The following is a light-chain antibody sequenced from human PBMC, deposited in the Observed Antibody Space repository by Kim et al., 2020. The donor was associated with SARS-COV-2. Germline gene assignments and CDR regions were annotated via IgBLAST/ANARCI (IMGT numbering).Light chain of an antibody. Sequence: QSALTQPASASGSPGQSVTISCTGSSSDIGSYDYVSWYQQYPGKAPKLIIYDVTKRPSGVPDRFSGSKSANTASLTVSGLQPEDEADYYCSSYAGSNNGVFGGGTQLTVL. CDR3: SSYAGSNNGV. J-gene: IGLJ3*02. CDR1: SSDIGSYDY. CDR2: DVT. V-gene: IGLV2-8*01.